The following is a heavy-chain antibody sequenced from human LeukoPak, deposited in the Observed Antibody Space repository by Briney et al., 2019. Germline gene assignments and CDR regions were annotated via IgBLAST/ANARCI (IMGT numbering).Heavy chain of an antibody. J-gene: IGHJ4*02. D-gene: IGHD1-14*01. CDR2: VSGDGGT. CDR1: GLAVTNNA. V-gene: IGHV3-23*01. CDR3: ETLYHDHVPY. Sequence: GGSLRLSCVASGLAVTNNAMKWVRQAPGKGLEWVAAVSGDGGTYYADSVKGRFTISRDTSTNTVYLQMNSLKAEDTALYSCETLYHDHVPYWGQGALVTVSA.